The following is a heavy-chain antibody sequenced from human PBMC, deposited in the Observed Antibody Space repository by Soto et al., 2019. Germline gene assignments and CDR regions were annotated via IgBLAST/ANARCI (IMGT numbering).Heavy chain of an antibody. J-gene: IGHJ4*02. CDR2: IYHSGST. CDR3: AREIVVARGASYFDY. Sequence: SETLSLTCAVSGGSISSGGYSWSWIRQPPGKGLEWIGYIYHSGSTYYNPSLKSRVTISVDNAKNSLYLQMNSLRAEDTAVYYCAREIVVARGASYFDYWGPGTLVTVSS. CDR1: GGSISSGGYS. D-gene: IGHD2-2*01. V-gene: IGHV4-30-2*01.